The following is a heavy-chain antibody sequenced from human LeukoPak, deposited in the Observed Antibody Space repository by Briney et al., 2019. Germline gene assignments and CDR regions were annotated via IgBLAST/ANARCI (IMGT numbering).Heavy chain of an antibody. Sequence: PGGSLRLSCAASGFTVSSNFMSWVRQAPGKGLEWVSVIYSGGTTYYADSVRGRFTISRDNSKNTLYLQMNGLRAEDTAVYYCARDGYGYNYMDVWGKGTTVTVSS. CDR3: ARDGYGYNYMDV. CDR2: IYSGGTT. CDR1: GFTVSSNF. D-gene: IGHD1-1*01. J-gene: IGHJ6*03. V-gene: IGHV3-53*01.